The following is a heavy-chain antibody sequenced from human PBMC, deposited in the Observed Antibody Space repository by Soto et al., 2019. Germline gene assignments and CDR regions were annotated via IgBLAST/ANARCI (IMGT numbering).Heavy chain of an antibody. Sequence: GGSLRLSCAASGFTFSSYGMHWVRQAPGKGLEWVAVIWYNGSNKYYADSVKGRFTISRDNSKNTLFLQMNSLRAEDTAVYYCARDYYKYYDSSGYYRSPAYWGQGTLVTVSS. CDR3: ARDYYKYYDSSGYYRSPAY. V-gene: IGHV3-33*01. CDR1: GFTFSSYG. D-gene: IGHD3-22*01. CDR2: IWYNGSNK. J-gene: IGHJ4*02.